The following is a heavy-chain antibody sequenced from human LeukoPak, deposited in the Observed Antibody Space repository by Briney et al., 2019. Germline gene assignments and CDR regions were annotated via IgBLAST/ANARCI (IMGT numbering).Heavy chain of an antibody. CDR2: INWNGGST. V-gene: IGHV3-20*04. D-gene: IGHD1-26*01. CDR1: GFSFDDYG. J-gene: IGHJ4*02. Sequence: PGGSLRLSCEASGFSFDDYGMSWVRQAPGKGLEWVSGINWNGGSTGYADSVKGRFTISRDNAKNSLYLQMNSLRAEDTAVYYCARETWELLRTYYFDYWGQGTLVTVSS. CDR3: ARETWELLRTYYFDY.